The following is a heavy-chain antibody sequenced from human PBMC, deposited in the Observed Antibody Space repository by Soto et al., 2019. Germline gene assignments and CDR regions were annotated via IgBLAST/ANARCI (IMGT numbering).Heavy chain of an antibody. J-gene: IGHJ4*02. D-gene: IGHD2-15*01. CDR2: IYNSATT. CDR3: GRVVIAATRHPDFDS. V-gene: IGHV4-39*01. Sequence: PSESLSLTCTVSVGSLKSPKYYWGGIRQPPGKGLEWIGSIYNSATTYYNPSLKTRVTISADTSRNQFSLNLRSVTAADTAMYYCGRVVIAATRHPDFDSWGQGALVTVSS. CDR1: VGSLKSPKYY.